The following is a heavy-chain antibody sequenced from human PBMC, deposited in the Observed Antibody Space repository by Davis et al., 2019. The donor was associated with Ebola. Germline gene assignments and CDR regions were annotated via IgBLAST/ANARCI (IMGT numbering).Heavy chain of an antibody. Sequence: PGGSLRLSCAASGFTFGPYAMTWVRQAPGKGLEWVSYISSSGSTIYYADSVKGRFTISRDNAKNSLYLQMNSLRAEDTAVYYCARDPMGYYYGMDVWGQGTTVTVSS. J-gene: IGHJ6*02. CDR2: ISSSGSTI. CDR1: GFTFGPYA. V-gene: IGHV3-11*01. CDR3: ARDPMGYYYGMDV.